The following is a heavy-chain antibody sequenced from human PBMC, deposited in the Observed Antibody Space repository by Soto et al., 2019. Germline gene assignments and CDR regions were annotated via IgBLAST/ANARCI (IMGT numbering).Heavy chain of an antibody. CDR1: GFSFDSYA. D-gene: IGHD3-10*01. J-gene: IGHJ4*02. V-gene: IGHV3-23*01. CDR2: VSGTGSST. CDR3: AKDRGIGELILPYDFDY. Sequence: EVQLLEFGGGLGQPGGSLRLSCAASGFSFDSYAMSWVRQAPGKGLEWVSAVSGTGSSTYYADSVKSRLTISRDNSMDTMYLQMNSLRAEDTAVYFCAKDRGIGELILPYDFDYWGQGTLVTVSS.